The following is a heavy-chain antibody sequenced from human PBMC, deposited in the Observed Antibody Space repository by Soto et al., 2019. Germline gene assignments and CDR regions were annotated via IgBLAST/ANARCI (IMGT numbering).Heavy chain of an antibody. CDR1: GFSVSSNY. V-gene: IGHV3-53*01. CDR2: IYSGGNT. D-gene: IGHD3-22*01. CDR3: GRGSSGSSTILKVDY. Sequence: GWSLRLSCAASGFSVSSNYMSWIRQAPGKGLEWVSAIYSGGNTYYADSVKGRFTISRDNSKNTLFLQMDGLRVEDTAVYYCGRGSSGSSTILKVDYWGQGTLVTVSS. J-gene: IGHJ4*02.